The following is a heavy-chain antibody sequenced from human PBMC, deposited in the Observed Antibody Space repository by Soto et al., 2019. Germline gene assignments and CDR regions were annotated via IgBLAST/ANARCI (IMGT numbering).Heavy chain of an antibody. Sequence: QVQLQESGPGLVKPSQTLSLTCTVSGGSISSGGYYWSWIRQHPGKGLEWIGYIYYSGSTYYNPSLKSRVTISVDTSKNQFSLKLSSVTAADTAVYYCARDGSPRGDHDAFDIWGQGTMVTVSS. D-gene: IGHD2-21*02. CDR2: IYYSGST. CDR3: ARDGSPRGDHDAFDI. J-gene: IGHJ3*02. CDR1: GGSISSGGYY. V-gene: IGHV4-31*03.